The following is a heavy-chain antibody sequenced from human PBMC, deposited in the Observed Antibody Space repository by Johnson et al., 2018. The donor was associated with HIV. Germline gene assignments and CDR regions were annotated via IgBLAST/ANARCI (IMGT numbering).Heavy chain of an antibody. Sequence: VQLVESGGGLVQPGGSLRLSCAASGFTFSSYWMHWVRQAPGKGLVWVSRINNDGRRTTYADSVKGRFTISRDNAKNTLYLQSNSLRAEDTAVYYCARERLGYSSSGDAFDIWGQGTMVTVSS. CDR1: GFTFSSYW. J-gene: IGHJ3*02. CDR2: INNDGRRT. CDR3: ARERLGYSSSGDAFDI. V-gene: IGHV3-74*01. D-gene: IGHD6-13*01.